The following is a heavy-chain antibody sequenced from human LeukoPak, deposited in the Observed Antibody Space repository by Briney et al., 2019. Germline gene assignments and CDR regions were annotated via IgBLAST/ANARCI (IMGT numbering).Heavy chain of an antibody. V-gene: IGHV4-39*01. CDR2: IYYTGST. Sequence: SETLSLTCTVSGGSISSSGCYWGWIRQPPGKGLEWIATIYYTGSTYYSPSLRSRVTISVDTSKDQFSLKLTSVTAADTAVYYCARLTGGYSYGYAGYWGQGTLVTVSS. D-gene: IGHD5-18*01. J-gene: IGHJ4*02. CDR1: GGSISSSGCY. CDR3: ARLTGGYSYGYAGY.